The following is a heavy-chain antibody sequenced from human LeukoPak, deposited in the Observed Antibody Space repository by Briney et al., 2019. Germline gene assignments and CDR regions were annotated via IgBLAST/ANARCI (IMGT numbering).Heavy chain of an antibody. CDR2: INWNGGST. D-gene: IGHD6-13*01. V-gene: IGHV3-20*04. Sequence: GGSLRLSCAASGFTFDDYGMSWVRQAPGKGLEWVSGINWNGGSTGYADSVKGRLTISRDNAKNSLYLQMNSLRAEDTALYYCARAHSSSWLYYFDYWGQGTLVTVSS. CDR3: ARAHSSSWLYYFDY. CDR1: GFTFDDYG. J-gene: IGHJ4*02.